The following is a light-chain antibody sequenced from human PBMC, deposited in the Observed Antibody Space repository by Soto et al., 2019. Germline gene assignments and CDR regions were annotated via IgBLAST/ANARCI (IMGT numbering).Light chain of an antibody. CDR2: EDN. CDR1: SGSIASNY. CDR3: QSYDSSNQAG. J-gene: IGLJ1*01. V-gene: IGLV6-57*03. Sequence: NFMLTQPHSVSESPGKTVTISCTRSSGSIASNYVQWYQQRPGSAPTTVIYEDNQRPSGVPDRFSGSIDSSSNSASLTISGLKTEDEADSYCQSYDSSNQAGFGTGTKLTV.